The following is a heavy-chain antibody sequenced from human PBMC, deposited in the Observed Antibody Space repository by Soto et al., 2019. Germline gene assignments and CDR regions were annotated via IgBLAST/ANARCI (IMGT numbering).Heavy chain of an antibody. D-gene: IGHD3-22*01. CDR1: GFTFSSYV. Sequence: PGGSLRLSCAASGFTFSSYVMSWVRQAPGKGLEWVSAISGSGGSTYYADSVKGRFTISRDNSKNTLYLQMNSLRAEDTALYYCAKDPGGGYYDSSGQIDYWGQGTLVTVSS. V-gene: IGHV3-23*01. CDR3: AKDPGGGYYDSSGQIDY. J-gene: IGHJ4*02. CDR2: ISGSGGST.